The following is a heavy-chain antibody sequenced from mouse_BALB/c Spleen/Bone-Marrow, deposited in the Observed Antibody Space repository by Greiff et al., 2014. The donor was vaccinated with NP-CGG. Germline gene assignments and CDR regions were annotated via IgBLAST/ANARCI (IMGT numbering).Heavy chain of an antibody. V-gene: IGHV14-3*02. CDR2: IDPANGNT. Sequence: VQLQQSGAELVEPGASVKLSCTASGFNIKDTYMHWVKQRPEQGLEWIGRIDPANGNTKYDPKFQGKATITADTSSNTAYLQLSCLTSEDTAVYYCARLDLFACWGQGTLVTVSA. CDR1: GFNIKDTY. CDR3: ARLDLFAC. J-gene: IGHJ3*01.